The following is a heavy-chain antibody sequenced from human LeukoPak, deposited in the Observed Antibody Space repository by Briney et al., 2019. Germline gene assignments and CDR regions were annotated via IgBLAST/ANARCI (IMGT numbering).Heavy chain of an antibody. D-gene: IGHD6-13*01. CDR2: IYTSGST. J-gene: IGHJ6*03. Sequence: PSETLSLTCTVSGGSISSGSYYWSRIRQPAGKGLEWIGRIYTSGSTNYNPSLKSRVTISVDTSKNQFSLKLSSVTAADTAVYYCARDAAAGTRFYYYYYMDVWGKGTTVTISS. CDR1: GGSISSGSYY. CDR3: ARDAAAGTRFYYYYYMDV. V-gene: IGHV4-61*02.